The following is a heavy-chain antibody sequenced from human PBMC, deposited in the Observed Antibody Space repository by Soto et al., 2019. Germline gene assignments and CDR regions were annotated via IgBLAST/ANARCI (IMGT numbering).Heavy chain of an antibody. CDR3: AKPESSMKVVVVWDY. D-gene: IGHD3-22*01. Sequence: PGGSLRLSCAASGFTFSSYGMHWVRQAPGKGLEWVAVISYDGSNKYYADSVKGRFTISRDNSKNTLYLQMNSLRVEDTAVYYCAKPESSMKVVVVWDYWGQGTLVTVSS. CDR2: ISYDGSNK. V-gene: IGHV3-30*18. J-gene: IGHJ4*02. CDR1: GFTFSSYG.